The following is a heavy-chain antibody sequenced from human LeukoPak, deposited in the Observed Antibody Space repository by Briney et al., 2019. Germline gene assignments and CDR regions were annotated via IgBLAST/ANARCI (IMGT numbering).Heavy chain of an antibody. CDR2: ISGSGGST. V-gene: IGHV3-23*01. J-gene: IGHJ4*02. CDR3: ATCSSTSCYTGNLDY. CDR1: GFTFSSYA. D-gene: IGHD2-2*02. Sequence: PGGSLRLSCAASGFTFSSYAMSWVRQAPGKGLEWVSAISGSGGSTYYADSVEGRFTISRDNSKNTLYLQMNSLRAEDTAVYYCATCSSTSCYTGNLDYWGQGTLVTVSS.